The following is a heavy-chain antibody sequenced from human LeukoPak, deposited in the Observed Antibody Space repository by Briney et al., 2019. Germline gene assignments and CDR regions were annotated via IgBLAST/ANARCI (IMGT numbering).Heavy chain of an antibody. CDR3: ARGSIKNFDY. CDR1: GGSISSYY. V-gene: IGHV4-59*01. J-gene: IGHJ4*02. Sequence: SETLSLTCTVSGGSISSYYWSWIRQPPGKGLEWIGYIYYIGSTNYNPSLESRVTIPVDTSKNQFSLKLSSVTAADTAVYYCARGSIKNFDYWGQGTLVTVSS. D-gene: IGHD3-9*01. CDR2: IYYIGST.